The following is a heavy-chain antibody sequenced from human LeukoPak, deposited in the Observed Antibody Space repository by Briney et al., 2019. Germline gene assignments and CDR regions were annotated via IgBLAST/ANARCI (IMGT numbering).Heavy chain of an antibody. D-gene: IGHD3-16*02. CDR3: ARDHFMITFGGVIVPYGMDV. CDR1: GGSISSGGYS. Sequence: ASETLSLTCAVSGGSISSGGYSWSWIRQPPGKGLEWIGYIYHSGSTYYNPSLKSRVTISVDRSKNQFSLKLSSVTAADTAVYYCARDHFMITFGGVIVPYGMDVWGQGTTVTVSS. CDR2: IYHSGST. V-gene: IGHV4-30-2*01. J-gene: IGHJ6*02.